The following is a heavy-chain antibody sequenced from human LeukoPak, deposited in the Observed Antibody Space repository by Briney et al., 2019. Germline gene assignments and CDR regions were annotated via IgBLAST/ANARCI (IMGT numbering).Heavy chain of an antibody. Sequence: PSETLSLTCAVYGGSFSGYYWSWIRQPPGKGLEWIGEINHSGSTNYNPSLKSRVTISVDTSKNQFSLKLSSVTAADTAVYYCARRPMIRPNPNGRNFDYWGQGTLVTVSS. CDR3: ARRPMIRPNPNGRNFDY. D-gene: IGHD3-22*01. CDR1: GGSFSGYY. CDR2: INHSGST. J-gene: IGHJ4*02. V-gene: IGHV4-34*01.